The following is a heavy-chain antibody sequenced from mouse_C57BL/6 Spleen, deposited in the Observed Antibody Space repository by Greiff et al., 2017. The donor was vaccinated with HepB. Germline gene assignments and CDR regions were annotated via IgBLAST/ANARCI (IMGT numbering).Heavy chain of an antibody. CDR3: ARPYGSSSYYAMDY. V-gene: IGHV1-20*01. CDR1: GYSFTGYF. Sequence: EVKLVESGPELVKPGDSVKISCKASGYSFTGYFMNWVMQSHGKSLEWIGRINPYNGDTFYNQKFKGKATLTVDKSSSTAHMELRSLTSEDSAVYYCARPYGSSSYYAMDYWGQGTSVTVSS. CDR2: INPYNGDT. D-gene: IGHD1-1*01. J-gene: IGHJ4*01.